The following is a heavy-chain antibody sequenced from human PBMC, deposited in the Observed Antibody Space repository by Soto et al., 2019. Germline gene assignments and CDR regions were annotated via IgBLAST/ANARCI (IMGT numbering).Heavy chain of an antibody. Sequence: QVQLVQSGAEVKKPGASVKVSCKASGYTFTSYDINWVRQATGQGLEWMGWMNPNSGNTGYAQKFQGRATMTRNTSISTAYMELSSLRSEDTAVYYCARFGYRYGVLHLYGMDVWGQGTTVTVSS. D-gene: IGHD3-16*02. CDR2: MNPNSGNT. V-gene: IGHV1-8*01. CDR1: GYTFTSYD. J-gene: IGHJ6*02. CDR3: ARFGYRYGVLHLYGMDV.